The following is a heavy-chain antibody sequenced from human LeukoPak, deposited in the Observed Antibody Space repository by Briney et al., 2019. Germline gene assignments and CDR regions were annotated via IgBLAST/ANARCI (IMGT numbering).Heavy chain of an antibody. J-gene: IGHJ5*02. CDR1: GFTFSSYA. Sequence: GRSLRLSCAASGFTFSSYAMHWVRQAPGKGLEWVAVISYDGSNKYYADSVKGRFTISRDNSKNTLYLQMNSLRAEDTAVYYRAKDQLRFDPWGQGTLVTVSS. CDR2: ISYDGSNK. V-gene: IGHV3-30*04. CDR3: AKDQLRFDP. D-gene: IGHD4-23*01.